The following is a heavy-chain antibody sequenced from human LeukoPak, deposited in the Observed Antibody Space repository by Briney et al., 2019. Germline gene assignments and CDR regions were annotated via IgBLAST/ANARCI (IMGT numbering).Heavy chain of an antibody. V-gene: IGHV1-69*05. CDR1: GGTFSSYA. D-gene: IGHD6-13*01. Sequence: GASVKVSCKASGGTFSSYAISWVRQAPGQGLEWMGGIIPIFGTANYAQKFQGRVTITTDESTSTAYMELSSLRSEDTAVYYCARERPPGDSSNWFLEGYFDIWGQGTLVTVS. CDR2: IIPIFGTA. J-gene: IGHJ4*02. CDR3: ARERPPGDSSNWFLEGYFDI.